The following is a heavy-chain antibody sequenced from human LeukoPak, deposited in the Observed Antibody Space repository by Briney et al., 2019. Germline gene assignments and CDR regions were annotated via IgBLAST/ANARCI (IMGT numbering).Heavy chain of an antibody. CDR3: ARVTDGASGDY. D-gene: IGHD3-10*01. J-gene: IGHJ4*02. CDR1: GVIFSEYA. Sequence: GGSLRLSCAASGVIFSEYAVSWVRQTPEKRLEWVSGIGAADLGTYYADSVKGRFTISRDNAKNSLYLQMNSLRAEDTAVYYCARVTDGASGDYWGQGTLVTVSS. CDR2: IGAADLGT. V-gene: IGHV3-23*01.